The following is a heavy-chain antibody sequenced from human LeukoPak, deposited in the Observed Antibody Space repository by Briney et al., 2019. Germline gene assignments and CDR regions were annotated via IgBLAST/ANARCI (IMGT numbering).Heavy chain of an antibody. J-gene: IGHJ6*03. D-gene: IGHD4-17*01. CDR3: AKVRYYYYYMDV. CDR1: GFTFSNYG. CDR2: ISDSGGST. V-gene: IGHV3-23*01. Sequence: GGSLRLSCAASGFTFSNYGMSWVRQAPGKGLKWVSAISDSGGSTYYADSVKGRFTISRDNSKNTLYLQMNSLRAEDTAVYYCAKVRYYYYYMDVWGKGTTVTVSS.